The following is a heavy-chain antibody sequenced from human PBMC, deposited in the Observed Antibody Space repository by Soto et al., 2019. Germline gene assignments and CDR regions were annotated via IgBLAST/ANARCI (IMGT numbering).Heavy chain of an antibody. CDR2: ISNIGGTT. D-gene: IGHD2-15*01. CDR3: AKGLGGYCSGGSCSLPDF. V-gene: IGHV3-23*01. J-gene: IGHJ4*02. Sequence: EVQLLESGGGLVQNGGSLRLSCAASGFTFNAHAMSWVRQAPGKGLEWVSSISNIGGTTYYADSVKGRFTISRDNSKNSLYLHMSFGRAEDTAEYYCAKGLGGYCSGGSCSLPDFWGQGTLVTVYS. CDR1: GFTFNAHA.